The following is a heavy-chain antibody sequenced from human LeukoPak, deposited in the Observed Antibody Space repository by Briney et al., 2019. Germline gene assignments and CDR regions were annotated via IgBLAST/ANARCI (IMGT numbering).Heavy chain of an antibody. D-gene: IGHD5-18*01. CDR2: IYYSGST. CDR1: GDSISRYY. CDR3: ARGGYTYGFVAKFDS. V-gene: IGHV4-59*01. Sequence: SETLSLTCTVSGDSISRYYWSWIRQPPGKGLEWIGYIYYSGSTNYSPSLKSRVTISLDASKHQFSLKLSSVTAADTAVYYCARGGYTYGFVAKFDSWGQGTLVSVSS. J-gene: IGHJ4*02.